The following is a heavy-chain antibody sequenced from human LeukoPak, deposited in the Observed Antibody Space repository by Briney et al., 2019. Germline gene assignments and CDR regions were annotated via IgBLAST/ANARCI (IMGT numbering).Heavy chain of an antibody. CDR2: INHSGST. J-gene: IGHJ4*02. Sequence: SETLSLTCAVYGGSFSGYYWSWIRQPPGKGLEWIGEINHSGSTNYNPSLKSRVTISVDTSKNQFSLKLTSVTAADTAVYFCARGEDFERYYLAYWGQGTLVTVSS. CDR1: GGSFSGYY. V-gene: IGHV4-34*01. CDR3: ARGEDFERYYLAY. D-gene: IGHD3-9*01.